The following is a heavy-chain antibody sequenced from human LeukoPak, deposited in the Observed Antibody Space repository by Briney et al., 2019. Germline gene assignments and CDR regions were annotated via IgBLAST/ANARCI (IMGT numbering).Heavy chain of an antibody. CDR2: IIPILGIA. J-gene: IGHJ6*02. CDR1: GGTFSSYT. CDR3: AREPHNWNYDYYGMDV. V-gene: IGHV1-69*02. D-gene: IGHD1-20*01. Sequence: ASVKVSCKASGGTFSSYTISWVRQAPGQVLEWMGRIIPILGIANYAQKFQGRVTITADKSTSTAYMELSSLRSEDTAVYYCAREPHNWNYDYYGMDVWGQGTTVTVSS.